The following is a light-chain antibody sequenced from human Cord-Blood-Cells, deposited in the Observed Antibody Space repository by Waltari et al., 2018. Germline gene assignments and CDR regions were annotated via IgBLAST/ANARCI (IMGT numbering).Light chain of an antibody. CDR2: DVS. J-gene: IGLJ3*02. CDR3: CSYAGSYWV. CDR1: SSDVGGYNY. V-gene: IGLV2-11*01. Sequence: QSALTQPRSVSWSPGQSVTISCTGTSSDVGGYNYVSWYQQHPGKAPELMIYDVSKRPSGVPDRFSGSKSGNTASLTISGLQAEDEADYYCCSYAGSYWVFGGGTKLTVL.